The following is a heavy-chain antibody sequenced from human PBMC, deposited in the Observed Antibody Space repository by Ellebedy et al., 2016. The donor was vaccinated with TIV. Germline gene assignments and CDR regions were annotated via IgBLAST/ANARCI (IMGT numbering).Heavy chain of an antibody. CDR3: VRDDSGSYWRGAFDI. CDR2: IYSGGSA. J-gene: IGHJ3*02. D-gene: IGHD1-26*01. CDR1: GFTVSSSY. Sequence: GESLKISCAASGFTVSSSYMNWVRQTPGKGLEWVSVIYSGGSAYYADSVKGRFTISRHSSKNTLYLQMDSLRDEDTAVYYCVRDDSGSYWRGAFDIWGQGTMVTVSS. V-gene: IGHV3-53*04.